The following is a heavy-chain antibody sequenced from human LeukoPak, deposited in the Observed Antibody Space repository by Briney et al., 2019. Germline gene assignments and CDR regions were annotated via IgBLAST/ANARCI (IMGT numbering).Heavy chain of an antibody. J-gene: IGHJ6*02. CDR2: TYYRSKWYN. CDR3: ARDLMESDYYDSSTLGMDV. V-gene: IGHV6-1*01. Sequence: SQTLSLTCAISGDSVSSNSAAWNWIRQSPSRGLEWLGRTYYRSKWYNDYAVSVKSRITINPDTSKNQFSLQLNSVTPEDTAVYYCARDLMESDYYDSSTLGMDVWGQGTTVTVSS. D-gene: IGHD3-22*01. CDR1: GDSVSSNSAA.